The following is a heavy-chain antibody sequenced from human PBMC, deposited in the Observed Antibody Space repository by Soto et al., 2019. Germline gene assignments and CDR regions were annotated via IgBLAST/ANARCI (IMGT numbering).Heavy chain of an antibody. CDR1: GFTFSSYA. CDR3: AKEGLHCSGGSCYSP. V-gene: IGHV3-23*01. D-gene: IGHD2-15*01. CDR2: ISGSGGST. J-gene: IGHJ4*02. Sequence: LRLSCAASGFTFSSYAMRWYRQAPGKGLEWVSAISGSGGSTYYADSVKGRFTISRDNSKNTLYLQMNSLRAEDTAVYYCAKEGLHCSGGSCYSPWGQGTLVTVSS.